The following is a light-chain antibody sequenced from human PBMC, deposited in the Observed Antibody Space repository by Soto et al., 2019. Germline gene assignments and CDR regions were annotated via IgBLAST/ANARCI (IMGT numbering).Light chain of an antibody. J-gene: IGLJ1*01. Sequence: QSALTQPASVSGPPGQSIVISCNGSSSDVGGYNYVSWYQQHPGKAPKLLIYEVSHRPSGVSHRFSGSKSGDTASLTIAGLQAEDEADYYCNSYSRGTTLRVFGTGTKLTVL. CDR3: NSYSRGTTLRV. V-gene: IGLV2-14*01. CDR1: SSDVGGYNY. CDR2: EVS.